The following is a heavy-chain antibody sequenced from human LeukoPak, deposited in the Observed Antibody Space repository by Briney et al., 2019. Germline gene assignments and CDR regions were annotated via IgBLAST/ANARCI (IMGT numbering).Heavy chain of an antibody. D-gene: IGHD7-27*01. Sequence: ASVRVSCKASGGTFSSYAISWVRQAPGQGLEWMGRIIPILGIANYAQKFQGRVTITADKSTSTAYMELSSLRSEDTAVYYCASPTGVGYFDYWGQGTLVTVSS. CDR2: IIPILGIA. V-gene: IGHV1-69*04. J-gene: IGHJ4*02. CDR3: ASPTGVGYFDY. CDR1: GGTFSSYA.